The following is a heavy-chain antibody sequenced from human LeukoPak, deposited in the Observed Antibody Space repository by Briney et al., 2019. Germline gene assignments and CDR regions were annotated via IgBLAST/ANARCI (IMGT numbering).Heavy chain of an antibody. Sequence: VASVKVSCKASGYTFTSYGISWVRQAPGQGLEWMGWISAYNGNTNYAQKLQGRVTMTTDTSTSTAYMELRSLRSDDTAVYYCARVRFEGSSGWYKSWGHGTMVTVSS. CDR3: ARVRFEGSSGWYKS. CDR2: ISAYNGNT. J-gene: IGHJ3*01. V-gene: IGHV1-18*04. D-gene: IGHD6-19*01. CDR1: GYTFTSYG.